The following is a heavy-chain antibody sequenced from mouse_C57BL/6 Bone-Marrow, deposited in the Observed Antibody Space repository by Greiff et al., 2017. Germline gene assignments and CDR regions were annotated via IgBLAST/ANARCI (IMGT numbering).Heavy chain of an antibody. CDR1: GYTFTSYW. V-gene: IGHV1-72*01. Sequence: VQLQQPGAELVKPGASVKLSCKASGYTFTSYWMHWVKQRPGRGLEWIGRIDPNSGGTKYNEKFKSKATLTVDKPSSTTYMQLSSLTSEDSAVYYCASRPPTVAPWYFEVWGTGTTVTVSS. D-gene: IGHD1-1*01. J-gene: IGHJ1*03. CDR3: ASRPPTVAPWYFEV. CDR2: IDPNSGGT.